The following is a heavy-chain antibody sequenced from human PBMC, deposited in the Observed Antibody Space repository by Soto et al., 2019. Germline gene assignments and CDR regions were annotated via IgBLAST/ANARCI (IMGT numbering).Heavy chain of an antibody. V-gene: IGHV3-64*01. CDR3: ARMASSGYSFDY. CDR2: ISSNGGST. CDR1: GFTFSSYA. J-gene: IGHJ4*02. D-gene: IGHD3-22*01. Sequence: GGSLRLSCAASGFTFSSYAMHWARQAPGKGLEYVSAISSNGGSTYYANSVKGRFTISRDNSKNTLYLQMGSLRAEDMAVYYCARMASSGYSFDYWGQGTLVTVSS.